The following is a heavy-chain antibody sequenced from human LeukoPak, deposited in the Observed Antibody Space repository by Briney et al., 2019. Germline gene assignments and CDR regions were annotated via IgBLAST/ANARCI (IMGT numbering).Heavy chain of an antibody. CDR3: ARQQAGPYYNGMDV. V-gene: IGHV1-2*02. D-gene: IGHD6-13*01. J-gene: IGHJ6*02. CDR2: INPNSGGT. CDR1: GYTFTGYY. Sequence: GASVRVSCKASGYTFTGYYMHWVRQAPGQGLEWMGWINPNSGGTNYAQKFQGRVTMTRDTSISTAYMELSRLRSDDTAVYYCARQQAGPYYNGMDVWGQGTTVTVSS.